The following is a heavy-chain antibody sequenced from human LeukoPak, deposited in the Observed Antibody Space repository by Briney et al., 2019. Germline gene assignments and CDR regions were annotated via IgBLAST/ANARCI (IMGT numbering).Heavy chain of an antibody. CDR1: GFSFSGYW. Sequence: PGGSLRLSCAASGFSFSGYWMTWVRQAPGKGLEWVANIKQDGSEKYYVDSVKGRFTISRDNAKNSLYLQTNSLRAEDTAVYYCARGSYYDSSGYYPATFDYWGQGTLVTVSS. CDR2: IKQDGSEK. CDR3: ARGSYYDSSGYYPATFDY. D-gene: IGHD3-22*01. J-gene: IGHJ4*02. V-gene: IGHV3-7*01.